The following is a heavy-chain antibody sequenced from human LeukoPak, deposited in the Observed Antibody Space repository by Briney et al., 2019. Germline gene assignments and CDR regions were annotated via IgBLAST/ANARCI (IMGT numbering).Heavy chain of an antibody. V-gene: IGHV3-21*01. D-gene: IGHD3-3*01. CDR3: ARDFCDH. CDR2: ISSSNTYI. CDR1: GFTFSSYS. Sequence: GGSLRLSCAASGFTFSSYSMSWVRQAPGKGLEWVSSISSSNTYIYYADSLKGRFTVSRDNAKNSLYLQMNSLRAEDTAVYYCARDFCDHWGQGTLVTVSS. J-gene: IGHJ5*02.